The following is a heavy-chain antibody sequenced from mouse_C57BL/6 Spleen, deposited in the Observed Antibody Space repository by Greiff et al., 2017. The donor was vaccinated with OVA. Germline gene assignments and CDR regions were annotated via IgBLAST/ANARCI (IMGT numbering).Heavy chain of an antibody. J-gene: IGHJ2*01. V-gene: IGHV1-69*01. CDR1: GYTFTSYW. Sequence: VQLQQPGAELVMPGASVKLSCKASGYTFTSYWMHWVKQRPGQGLEWIGEIDPSDSYTNYNQKFKGKSTLTVDKSSSTAYMQLSSLTSEDSAVYYCARRKGPGYFDYWGQGTTLTVSS. CDR2: IDPSDSYT. D-gene: IGHD3-3*01. CDR3: ARRKGPGYFDY.